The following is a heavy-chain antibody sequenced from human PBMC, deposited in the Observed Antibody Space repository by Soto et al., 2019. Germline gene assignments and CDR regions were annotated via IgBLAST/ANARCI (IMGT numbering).Heavy chain of an antibody. CDR2: IYYSGST. V-gene: IGHV4-31*03. CDR3: ARGAEANYYYGMDV. J-gene: IGHJ6*02. D-gene: IGHD5-12*01. Sequence: QVQLQESGSGLVKPSQTLSLTCTVSGGSISSGGYYWSWIRQHPGKGLEWIGYIYYSGSTYYNPSLKSRVTISVDTSKNQFSLKLSSVTAADTAVYYCARGAEANYYYGMDVWGQGTTVTVSS. CDR1: GGSISSGGYY.